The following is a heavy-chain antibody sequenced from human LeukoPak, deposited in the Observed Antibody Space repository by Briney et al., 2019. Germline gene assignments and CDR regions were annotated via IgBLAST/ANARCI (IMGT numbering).Heavy chain of an antibody. CDR3: ARDLSSTSNGEFDY. J-gene: IGHJ4*02. Sequence: ASVKVSCKASGYTFTDSFIHWVRQAPGQGPEWMGRMNANSGVTMYAQTLQDRVTMTRDTSISTAYMELSRLTSGDTALYYCARDLSSTSNGEFDYWGQGTRVTVSS. CDR2: MNANSGVT. V-gene: IGHV1-2*06. CDR1: GYTFTDSF. D-gene: IGHD7-27*01.